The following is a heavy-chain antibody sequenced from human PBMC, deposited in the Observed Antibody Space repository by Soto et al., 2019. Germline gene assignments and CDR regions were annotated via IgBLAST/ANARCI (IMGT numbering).Heavy chain of an antibody. V-gene: IGHV4-31*03. CDR2: IYYSGTT. J-gene: IGHJ4*02. CDR3: ARVKGQGYPYCFDY. CDR1: GDSINSGGYY. Sequence: SETLSLTCTVSGDSINSGGYYWSWIRQHPGKGLEWIGYIYYSGTTYYSPSLESRTTISLGASKNQFSLKLSSVTAADTALYYCARVKGQGYPYCFDYWGQGTLVTVSS. D-gene: IGHD2-15*01.